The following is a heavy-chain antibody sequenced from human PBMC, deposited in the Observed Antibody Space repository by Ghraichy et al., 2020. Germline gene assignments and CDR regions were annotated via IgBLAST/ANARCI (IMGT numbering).Heavy chain of an antibody. CDR1: GGSISSYY. J-gene: IGHJ5*02. CDR2: IYTSGST. Sequence: SETLSLTCTVSGGSISSYYWSWIRQPAGKGLEWIGRIYTSGSTNYNPSLKSQVTMSVDTSKNQFSLKLSSVTAADTAVYYCARVNTIFGVGMGWFDPWGQGTLVTVSS. D-gene: IGHD3-3*01. CDR3: ARVNTIFGVGMGWFDP. V-gene: IGHV4-4*07.